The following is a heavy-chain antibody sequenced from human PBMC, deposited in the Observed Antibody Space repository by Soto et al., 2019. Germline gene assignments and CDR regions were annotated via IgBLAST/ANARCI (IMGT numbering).Heavy chain of an antibody. CDR3: ARDKLDDILTGPDY. CDR1: GFTFSSYS. CDR2: ISSSSSYI. D-gene: IGHD3-9*01. J-gene: IGHJ4*02. V-gene: IGHV3-21*01. Sequence: GGSLRLSCAASGFTFSSYSMNWVRQAPGKGLEWVSSISSSSSYIYYADSVKGRFTISRDNAKNSLYLQMNSLRAEDTAVYYCARDKLDDILTGPDYWGQGTLVTVAS.